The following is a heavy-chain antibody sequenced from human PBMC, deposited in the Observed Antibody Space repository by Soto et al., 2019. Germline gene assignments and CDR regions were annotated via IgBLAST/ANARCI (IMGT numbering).Heavy chain of an antibody. Sequence: PGGSLRLSCAASGFTFSSYSMNWVRQAPGKGLEWVSSISSSSSYIYYADSVKGRFTISRDNAKNSLYLQMNSLRAEDTAVYYCASSSGYGPYYYYYGMDVWGQGTTVTVSS. CDR2: ISSSSSYI. J-gene: IGHJ6*02. CDR3: ASSSGYGPYYYYYGMDV. CDR1: GFTFSSYS. D-gene: IGHD5-12*01. V-gene: IGHV3-21*01.